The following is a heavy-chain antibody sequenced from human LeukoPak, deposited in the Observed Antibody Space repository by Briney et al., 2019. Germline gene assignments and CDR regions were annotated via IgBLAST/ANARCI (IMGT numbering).Heavy chain of an antibody. V-gene: IGHV3-21*01. D-gene: IGHD3-10*01. CDR1: GFTFSSWT. J-gene: IGHJ4*02. Sequence: GESLRLHCVGSGFTFSSWTMSWVRQAPGKGLEWVSSIGSSSKYIYYADSVKGRFTISRDNAKESLYLQMDGPRVEDTAMYFCARAGGGVPADDFDNWGQGTPVSVSS. CDR3: ARAGGGVPADDFDN. CDR2: IGSSSKYI.